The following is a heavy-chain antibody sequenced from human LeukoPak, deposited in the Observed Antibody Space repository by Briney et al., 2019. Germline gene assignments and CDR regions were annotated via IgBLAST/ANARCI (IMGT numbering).Heavy chain of an antibody. D-gene: IGHD2-21*01. CDR3: ARADRLDGAPYLIGP. Sequence: GASVKVSCKASGYSFTDFYMHWVRQAPGQGLEWMGGINPNSGGTSSPQKFQGRVTMTRDTSITTFYMEVNWLTSDDTAIYFCARADRLDGAPYLIGPWGQGTLVTVSS. CDR2: INPNSGGT. V-gene: IGHV1-2*02. J-gene: IGHJ5*02. CDR1: GYSFTDFY.